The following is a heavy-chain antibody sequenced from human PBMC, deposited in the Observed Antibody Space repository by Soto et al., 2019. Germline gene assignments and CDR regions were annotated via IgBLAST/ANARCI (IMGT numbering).Heavy chain of an antibody. CDR3: ARDLQQLVLYYYYGIDV. CDR2: ISAYNGNT. D-gene: IGHD6-13*01. V-gene: IGHV1-18*01. Sequence: ASVKVSCKASGYTFTSYGISWVRQAPGQGLEWMGWISAYNGNTNYAQKLQGRVTMTTDTSTSTAYMELRSLRSDDTAVYYCARDLQQLVLYYYYGIDVCGQGTTVTVSS. CDR1: GYTFTSYG. J-gene: IGHJ6*02.